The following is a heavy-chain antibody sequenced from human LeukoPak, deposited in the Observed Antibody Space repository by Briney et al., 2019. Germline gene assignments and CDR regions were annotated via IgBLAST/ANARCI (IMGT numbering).Heavy chain of an antibody. J-gene: IGHJ6*03. V-gene: IGHV4-4*07. D-gene: IGHD3-10*01. CDR1: GGSVSGYY. Sequence: PSETLSLTCTVSGGSVSGYYWSLIRQPAGKGLEWIWRIYSSGITTYNPSLKSQVTMSVDTSKNQLSLKLTSVTATDTAVYYCVRDSGSGSNRYMDVWGKGTTVTVSS. CDR3: VRDSGSGSNRYMDV. CDR2: IYSSGIT.